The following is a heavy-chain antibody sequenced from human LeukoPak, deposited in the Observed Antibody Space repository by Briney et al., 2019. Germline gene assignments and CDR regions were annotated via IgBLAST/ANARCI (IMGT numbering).Heavy chain of an antibody. CDR3: AREGLPPVGAFDI. Sequence: ASVKVSCKASGYTFTSYAMHWVRQAPGQRLKWMGWINAGNGNTKYSQEFQGRVTITRDTSASTAYMELSSLRSEDMAVYYCAREGLPPVGAFDIWGQGTMVTVSS. D-gene: IGHD4-11*01. CDR1: GYTFTSYA. CDR2: INAGNGNT. V-gene: IGHV1-3*03. J-gene: IGHJ3*02.